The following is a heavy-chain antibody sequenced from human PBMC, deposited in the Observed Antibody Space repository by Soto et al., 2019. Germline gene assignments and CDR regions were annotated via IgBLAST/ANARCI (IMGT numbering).Heavy chain of an antibody. Sequence: TVSGGSISSGGYYWSWIRQHPGKGLEWIGYIYYSGSTYYNPSLKSRVAISVDTSKNQFSLKLSSVTAADTAVYYCARDKGRTWIADSASYYGMDVWGQGTTVTVSS. CDR3: ARDKGRTWIADSASYYGMDV. CDR2: IYYSGST. J-gene: IGHJ6*02. CDR1: GGSISSGGYY. D-gene: IGHD5-12*01. V-gene: IGHV4-31*03.